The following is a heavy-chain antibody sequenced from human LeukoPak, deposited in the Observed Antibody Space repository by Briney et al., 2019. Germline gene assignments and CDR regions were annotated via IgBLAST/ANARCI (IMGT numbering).Heavy chain of an antibody. J-gene: IGHJ6*03. V-gene: IGHV3-30*02. Sequence: GGSLRLSCAASGFIFSNYGMHWVRQAPGKGLEWVAFIRYDGSDKYYADSVKGRLTISRDNSKKTLYLQMNSLRAGDTAVYYCAKEFAGSHYYYYYMDVWGKGTTVTVSS. D-gene: IGHD3-10*01. CDR2: IRYDGSDK. CDR1: GFIFSNYG. CDR3: AKEFAGSHYYYYYMDV.